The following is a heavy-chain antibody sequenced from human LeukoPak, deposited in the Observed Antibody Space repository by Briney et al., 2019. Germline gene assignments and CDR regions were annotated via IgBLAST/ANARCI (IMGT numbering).Heavy chain of an antibody. D-gene: IGHD3-22*01. CDR3: ATITRASFFGYFDF. Sequence: SETLSLTCTVSGGSISSHYWSWIRQPPGKGLEWIAYLFDSVNTKDNPSLQSRLTLSADTSKNQFSLRLSSVTAADTAVYYCATITRASFFGYFDFWGQGIKVTVSS. CDR1: GGSISSHY. CDR2: LFDSVNT. V-gene: IGHV4-59*11. J-gene: IGHJ4*02.